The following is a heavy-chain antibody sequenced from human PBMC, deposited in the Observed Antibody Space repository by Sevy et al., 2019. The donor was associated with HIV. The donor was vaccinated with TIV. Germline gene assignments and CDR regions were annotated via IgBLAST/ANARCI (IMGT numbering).Heavy chain of an antibody. Sequence: SETLSLTCTVSGASISSYYWSWIRQPPGKGLEWVGYIYYNGRTNYNPSLKSRVTISVDTSKNQFSLKLISVTAADTAVYYCARGPHTLVVVIAAYYYGMDVWGQGTTVTVSS. J-gene: IGHJ6*02. D-gene: IGHD2-21*01. CDR2: IYYNGRT. CDR3: ARGPHTLVVVIAAYYYGMDV. V-gene: IGHV4-59*01. CDR1: GASISSYY.